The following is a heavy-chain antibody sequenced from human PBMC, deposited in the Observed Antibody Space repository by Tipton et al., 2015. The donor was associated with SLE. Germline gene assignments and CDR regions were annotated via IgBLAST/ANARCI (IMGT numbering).Heavy chain of an antibody. J-gene: IGHJ4*02. D-gene: IGHD6-6*01. V-gene: IGHV4-30-2*01. CDR1: GGSFSTYY. Sequence: TLSLTCAVYGGSFSTYYWSWIRQPPGKGLEWIGYIYHSGSTYYNPSLKSRVTISVDRSKNQFSLKLSSVTAADTAVYYCARDGVYSSFWGQGTLVTVSS. CDR3: ARDGVYSSF. CDR2: IYHSGST.